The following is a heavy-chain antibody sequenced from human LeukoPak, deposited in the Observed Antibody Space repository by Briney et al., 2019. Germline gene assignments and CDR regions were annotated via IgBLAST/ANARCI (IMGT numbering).Heavy chain of an antibody. D-gene: IGHD5-18*01. CDR3: ARDRVGYSYGPFDY. CDR2: IIPIFGKA. V-gene: IGHV1-69*06. J-gene: IGHJ4*02. CDR1: GGTFSSYA. Sequence: SVKVSCKASGGTFSSYAISWVRQAPGQGLEWMGGIIPIFGKANYAQKFQGRVTITADKSTSTAYMELSSLRSEDTAVYYCARDRVGYSYGPFDYWGQGTLVTVSS.